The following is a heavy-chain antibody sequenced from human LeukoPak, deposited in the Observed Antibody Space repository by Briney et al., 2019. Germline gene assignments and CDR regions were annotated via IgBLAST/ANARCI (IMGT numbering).Heavy chain of an antibody. D-gene: IGHD6-19*01. CDR1: GYTFTIYY. CDR3: ARAIGWYDLPWYFDY. Sequence: ASMKVSCKASGYTFTIYYLHWVRQAPGQGLEWMGIIDPSGGSTNYAQKFQGRVTMTRDTSTSTVYMELSSLRSEDTAVYYCARAIGWYDLPWYFDYWGQGTLVTVSS. V-gene: IGHV1-46*01. CDR2: IDPSGGST. J-gene: IGHJ4*02.